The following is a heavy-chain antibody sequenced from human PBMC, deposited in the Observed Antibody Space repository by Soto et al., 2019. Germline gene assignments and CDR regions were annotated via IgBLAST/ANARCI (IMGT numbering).Heavy chain of an antibody. CDR1: GYTFTNYG. J-gene: IGHJ1*01. D-gene: IGHD6-13*01. V-gene: IGHV1-18*04. Sequence: QVPLVQSGAEVKKPGASVKVSCKASGYTFTNYGISWVRQAPGQGPEWMGWISGFNGNTKYARKVQGRVTLTTDTSATTAYMEVRGLRSDDTAVYYCARGGSSWSAEYYEHWGQGTLVTVSS. CDR3: ARGGSSWSAEYYEH. CDR2: ISGFNGNT.